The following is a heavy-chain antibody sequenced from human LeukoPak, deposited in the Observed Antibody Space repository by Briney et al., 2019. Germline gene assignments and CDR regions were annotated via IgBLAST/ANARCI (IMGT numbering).Heavy chain of an antibody. D-gene: IGHD3-10*01. CDR3: ARGREIHGGSDTKLDDY. J-gene: IGHJ4*02. CDR2: ISRRSGDT. CDR1: GYSFTVYY. V-gene: IGHV1-2*02. Sequence: ASVKVSCKASGYSFTVYYMHWVRRAPGQGREWLGWISRRSGDTSYAQKFQGRVTMNRDTSINTVDMDLSGLTSDDTAVFYCARGREIHGGSDTKLDDYWGQGTLVTVSS.